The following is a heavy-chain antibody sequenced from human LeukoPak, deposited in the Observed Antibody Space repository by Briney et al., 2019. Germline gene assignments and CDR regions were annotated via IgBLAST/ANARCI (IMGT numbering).Heavy chain of an antibody. CDR3: ARGSIVGATFDYFDY. Sequence: ASVKVSCKASGYTFTGYYIHWVRQAPGQGLEWMGWINPNSGGTNYAQKFQGRVTMTRDTSISTAYMDLSRLRSDDTAVYYCARGSIVGATFDYFDYWGQGTLVTVSS. V-gene: IGHV1-2*02. J-gene: IGHJ4*02. CDR1: GYTFTGYY. D-gene: IGHD1-26*01. CDR2: INPNSGGT.